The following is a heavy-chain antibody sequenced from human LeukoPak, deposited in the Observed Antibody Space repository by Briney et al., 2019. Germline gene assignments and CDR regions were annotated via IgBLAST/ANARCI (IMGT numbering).Heavy chain of an antibody. CDR1: GYTSTDYY. CDR3: ARDLCHGGSCFHFDS. D-gene: IGHD2-15*01. CDR2: INPGSGAT. V-gene: IGHV1-2*02. Sequence: ASVKVSCKASGYTSTDYYVHWVRQAPGQGLEWLGWINPGSGATNFAQRFQGRVTMTRDTSVNTAHMELNNLRSDDTAVYYCARDLCHGGSCFHFDSWGQGTLVTVSS. J-gene: IGHJ4*02.